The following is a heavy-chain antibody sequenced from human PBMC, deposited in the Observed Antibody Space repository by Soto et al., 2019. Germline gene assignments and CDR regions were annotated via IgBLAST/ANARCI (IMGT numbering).Heavy chain of an antibody. V-gene: IGHV3-7*03. Sequence: GGSLRLSCAASGFTFSSYWMSWVRQAPGRGLVWVANIKGDGSERHYVDSVKGRFIISRDNAKNSLFLQMNSLRVEDTAVYYCARDGCTSATCDVYGMDVWGQGTTVTVSS. CDR2: IKGDGSER. J-gene: IGHJ6*02. CDR1: GFTFSSYW. CDR3: ARDGCTSATCDVYGMDV. D-gene: IGHD2-2*01.